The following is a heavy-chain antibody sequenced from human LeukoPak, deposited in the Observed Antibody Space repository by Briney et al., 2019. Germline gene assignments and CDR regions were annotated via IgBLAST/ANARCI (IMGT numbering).Heavy chain of an antibody. CDR2: INSDGSWT. CDR3: VSFYETY. D-gene: IGHD2-2*01. J-gene: IGHJ4*02. Sequence: GGSLKLSCAASGNYWMHWVRQAPGKGLVWVSHINSDGSWTSYADSVKGRFTISKDNAKNTVYLQMNNLRAEDTAVYYCVSFYETYWGRGTLVTVSS. V-gene: IGHV3-74*01. CDR1: GNYW.